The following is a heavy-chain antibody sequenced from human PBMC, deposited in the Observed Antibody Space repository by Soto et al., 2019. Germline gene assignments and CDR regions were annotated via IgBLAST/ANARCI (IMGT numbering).Heavy chain of an antibody. CDR2: ISSSGGSI. J-gene: IGHJ4*02. V-gene: IGHV3-48*02. Sequence: EVQLVESGGGFVQPGESLRLSCAASGFTFSSFHMNWVRQAPGKGLEWVSFISSSGGSIRYADSVKGRFTISRDNAKNSLSLQMTSLRDDDTAVYYCARVSETSEHYWGQGTLVTVSS. D-gene: IGHD1-26*01. CDR3: ARVSETSEHY. CDR1: GFTFSSFH.